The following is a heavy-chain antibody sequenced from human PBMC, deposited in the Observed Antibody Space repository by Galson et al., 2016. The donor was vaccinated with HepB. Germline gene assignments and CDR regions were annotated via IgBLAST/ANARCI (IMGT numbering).Heavy chain of an antibody. V-gene: IGHV4-34*01. J-gene: IGHJ3*02. CDR1: GESFSGYF. D-gene: IGHD2/OR15-2a*01. Sequence: TLSLTCAVNGESFSGYFWTWIRQSPRKGLEWIGEITHTGTTNYNPSLKSRVSLSVDTSKNQFSLKLNSVTAADTAVYLCTRARHLLRIVVKRGAFDIWGRGTAVTVSS. CDR3: TRARHLLRIVVKRGAFDI. CDR2: ITHTGTT.